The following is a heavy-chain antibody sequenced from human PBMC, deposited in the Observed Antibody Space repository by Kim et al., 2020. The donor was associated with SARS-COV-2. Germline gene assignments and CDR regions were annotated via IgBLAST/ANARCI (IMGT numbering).Heavy chain of an antibody. CDR1: GYSISSGFY. CDR2: MYHDGST. CDR3: ARRGVEQ. Sequence: SETLSLTCTVSGYSISSGFYWGWMRQPPDRGLEWIGYMYHDGSTYYTPSLKSRVTMSVDTSKNQLSLNLTSVTAADTAVYYCARRGVEQRGQGTMVT. D-gene: IGHD6-13*01. V-gene: IGHV4-38-2*02. J-gene: IGHJ1*01.